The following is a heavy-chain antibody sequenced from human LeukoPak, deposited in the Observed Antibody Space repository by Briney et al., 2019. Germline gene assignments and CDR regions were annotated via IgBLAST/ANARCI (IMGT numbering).Heavy chain of an antibody. D-gene: IGHD1-1*01. CDR2: ISGSGGST. J-gene: IGHJ3*02. CDR1: GFTFSSYV. V-gene: IGHV3-23*01. CDR3: AKALQLAPGAFDI. Sequence: GGTLRLSCAASGFTFSSYVMSWVRQAPGKGLEWVSAISGSGGSTYYADSVKGRFTVSRDNSKNTLYLQMNSLRAEDTAVYYCAKALQLAPGAFDIWGQGTMVTVSS.